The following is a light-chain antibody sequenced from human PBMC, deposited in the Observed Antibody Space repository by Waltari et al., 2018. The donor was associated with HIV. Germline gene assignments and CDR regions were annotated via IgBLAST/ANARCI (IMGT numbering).Light chain of an antibody. Sequence: QSLLTQPPSVSGAPGQRVTISCTGSSSNIGAGFDVHWYQQLPRPVPKLLIYGNSNRPSGVPHRFSGSKSGTSASLAITGLQAEDEADYYCQSYDRSLSGYVVFGGGTKLTVL. CDR3: QSYDRSLSGYVV. J-gene: IGLJ2*01. V-gene: IGLV1-40*01. CDR1: SSNIGAGFD. CDR2: GNS.